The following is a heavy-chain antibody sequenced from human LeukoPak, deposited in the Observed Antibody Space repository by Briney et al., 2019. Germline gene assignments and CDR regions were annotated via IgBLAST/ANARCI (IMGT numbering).Heavy chain of an antibody. CDR2: INPNSGGT. D-gene: IGHD3-22*01. V-gene: IGHV1-2*02. CDR3: ARCQHSSSGYYCYYGMDV. Sequence: ASVKVSCKASGYTFTGYYMHWVRQAPGQGLEWMGWINPNSGGTNYAQKFQGRVTMTRDTSISTAYMELSRLRSDDTAVYYCARCQHSSSGYYCYYGMDVWGQGTTVTVSS. CDR1: GYTFTGYY. J-gene: IGHJ6*02.